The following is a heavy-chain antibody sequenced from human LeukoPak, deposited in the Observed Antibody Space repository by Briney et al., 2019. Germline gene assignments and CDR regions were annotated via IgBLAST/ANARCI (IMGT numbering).Heavy chain of an antibody. Sequence: ASVKVSCKASGYTFTSYDINWVRQATGQGLEWMGWMNPNSGNTGYAQKFQGRVTITRNTSISTAYMELSSLRSEDTAVYYCARGSLRRWFGDQANWFDPWGQGTLVTVSS. CDR2: MNPNSGNT. CDR1: GYTFTSYD. J-gene: IGHJ5*02. V-gene: IGHV1-8*03. CDR3: ARGSLRRWFGDQANWFDP. D-gene: IGHD3-10*01.